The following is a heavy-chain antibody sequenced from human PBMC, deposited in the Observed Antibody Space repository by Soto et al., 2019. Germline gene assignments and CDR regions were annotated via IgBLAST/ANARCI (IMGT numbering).Heavy chain of an antibody. Sequence: QVHLVQSGAEVKKPGASVKVSCKGSGYGFTTYGITWVRQAPGQGLEWMAWISAHNGNTNYAQKLQGRVTVTRDTSASTAYMELTSLRSDDTAVYYCARGGDGDHWGQGARVTVSS. CDR3: ARGGDGDH. V-gene: IGHV1-18*01. J-gene: IGHJ4*02. CDR1: GYGFTTYG. D-gene: IGHD3-16*01. CDR2: ISAHNGNT.